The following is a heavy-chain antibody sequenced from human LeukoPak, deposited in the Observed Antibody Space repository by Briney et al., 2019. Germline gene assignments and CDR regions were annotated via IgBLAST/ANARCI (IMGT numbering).Heavy chain of an antibody. CDR1: GGTFSSYA. CDR2: IIPIFGTA. CDR3: ARGTRFLEWLPEDWFDP. V-gene: IGHV1-69*05. J-gene: IGHJ5*02. Sequence: SVKVSCKASGGTFSSYAISWVRQAPGQGLEWMGGIIPIFGTANYAQKFQGRVTITTDESTSTAYMELSSLRSEDTAVYYCARGTRFLEWLPEDWFDPWGQGTLVAVSS. D-gene: IGHD3-3*01.